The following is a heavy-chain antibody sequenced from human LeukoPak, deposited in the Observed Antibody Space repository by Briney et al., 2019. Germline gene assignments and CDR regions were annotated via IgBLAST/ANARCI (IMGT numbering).Heavy chain of an antibody. CDR1: GGSFSGYY. D-gene: IGHD3-10*01. J-gene: IGHJ6*02. CDR3: ARDRITMVRGVISPKQYYYYGMDV. CDR2: INHSGST. V-gene: IGHV4-34*01. Sequence: SETLSRTCAVYGGSFSGYYWSWIRQPPGKGLEWIGEINHSGSTNYNPSLKSRVTISVDTSKNQFSLKLSSVTAADTAVYYCARDRITMVRGVISPKQYYYYGMDVWGQGTTVTVSS.